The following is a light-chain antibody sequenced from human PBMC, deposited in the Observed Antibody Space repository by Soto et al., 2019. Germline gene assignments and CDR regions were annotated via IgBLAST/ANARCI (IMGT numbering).Light chain of an antibody. CDR1: QSISSY. Sequence: EIVLTQSPATLSLSPGERATLSCRASQSISSYLAWYQQKPGQAPRLLIYDASNRATGIPARFSGSGSGTDCTLTISRLEPEDFAAYYCHQRSNWPRTFGQGTKV. CDR3: HQRSNWPRT. CDR2: DAS. V-gene: IGKV3-11*01. J-gene: IGKJ1*01.